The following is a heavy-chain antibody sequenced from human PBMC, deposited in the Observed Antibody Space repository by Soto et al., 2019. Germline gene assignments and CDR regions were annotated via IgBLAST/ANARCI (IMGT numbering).Heavy chain of an antibody. J-gene: IGHJ3*02. V-gene: IGHV3-30*18. Sequence: GGSLRLSCAASGFTFSSYGMHWVRQAPGKGLEWVAVISYDGSNKYYADSVKGRFTISRDNSKNTLYLQMNSLRAEDTAVYYCAKPTEYYYDSSGSHDAFDIWGQGTMVT. D-gene: IGHD3-22*01. CDR1: GFTFSSYG. CDR2: ISYDGSNK. CDR3: AKPTEYYYDSSGSHDAFDI.